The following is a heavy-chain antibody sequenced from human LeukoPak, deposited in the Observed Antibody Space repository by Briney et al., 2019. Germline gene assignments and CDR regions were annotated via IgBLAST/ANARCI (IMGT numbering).Heavy chain of an antibody. CDR2: IKQDGSEK. J-gene: IGHJ5*01. Sequence: GGSLRLSCTASGFTFSTYWMDWVRQAPGKGLEWVANIKQDGSEKYYVDSVKGRFTISRDNAKNSLYLQMNSLRAEDTAVYYCARDRDWYSFDSWGQGTLVTVSS. CDR1: GFTFSTYW. CDR3: ARDRDWYSFDS. V-gene: IGHV3-7*03. D-gene: IGHD6-19*01.